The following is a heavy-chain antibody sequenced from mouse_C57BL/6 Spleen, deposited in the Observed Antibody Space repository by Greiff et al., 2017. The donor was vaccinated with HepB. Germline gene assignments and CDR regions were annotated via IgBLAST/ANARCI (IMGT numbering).Heavy chain of an antibody. CDR3: ARSLRYYFDY. CDR2: INPNNGGT. Sequence: EVQLQQSGPELVKPGASVKISCKASGYTFTDYYMNWVKQSHGKSLEWIGDINPNNGGTSYNQKFKGKATLTVDKSSSTAYMELRSLTSEDSAVYYCARSLRYYFDYWGQGTTLTVSS. J-gene: IGHJ2*01. CDR1: GYTFTDYY. D-gene: IGHD1-1*01. V-gene: IGHV1-26*01.